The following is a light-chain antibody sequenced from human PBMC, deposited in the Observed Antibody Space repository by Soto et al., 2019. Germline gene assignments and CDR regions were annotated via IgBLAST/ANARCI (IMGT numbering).Light chain of an antibody. CDR2: GAS. CDR3: QQYNDGPWT. V-gene: IGKV3-15*01. CDR1: QSVTTN. Sequence: EIVMTQSPATLSVSPGERATLSCRASQSVTTNLAWYQQKPGHAPRLLSYGASTRATGIPARFSGSASWTEFTLTISSLQSEDFAVYNCQQYNDGPWTFGQGTKVDTK. J-gene: IGKJ1*01.